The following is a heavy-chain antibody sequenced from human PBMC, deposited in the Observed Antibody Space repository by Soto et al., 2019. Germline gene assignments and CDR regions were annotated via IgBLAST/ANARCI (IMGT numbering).Heavy chain of an antibody. CDR3: PIHPFPYDKSVHFDY. CDR1: VGSISSSSYY. V-gene: IGHV4-39*01. J-gene: IGHJ4*02. Sequence: QLQLQESAPGLVKPSETLSLTCTVSVGSISSSSYYWGWIRQAPGKGLEWIGSIYYSGRTYYNPSLKSRVNRPVDTSKNQFSLNLSSVTAADTAVDYGPIHPFPYDKSVHFDYWGPGTLVTVPS. CDR2: IYYSGRT. D-gene: IGHD3-22*01.